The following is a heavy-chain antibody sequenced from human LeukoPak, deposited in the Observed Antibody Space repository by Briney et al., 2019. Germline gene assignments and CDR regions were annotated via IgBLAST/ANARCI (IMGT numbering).Heavy chain of an antibody. CDR2: DWYDGDNK. D-gene: IGHD4-11*01. CDR1: GFTFTSYG. CDR3: ARGQSHFDY. J-gene: IGHJ4*02. V-gene: IGHV3-33*01. Sequence: GGSLRLSCAASGFTFTSYGMHWVRQAPGKGLEWVAVDWYDGDNKYYADSVKGRFTISRDNSKHTLYLQMNSLRAEDTAVYYCARGQSHFDYWGQGALSPSPQ.